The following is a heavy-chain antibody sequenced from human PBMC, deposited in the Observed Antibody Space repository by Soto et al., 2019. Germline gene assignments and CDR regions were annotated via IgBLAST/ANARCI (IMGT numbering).Heavy chain of an antibody. CDR2: ISGSGSDT. Sequence: PGGSLRLPCAASGFTFSRYAMSLVRQAPGKGLEWVSGISGSGSDTYYADSVKGRFTISRDNAKNSLSLQMNSLRAEDTAFYYCAADLDWSGTWGQGTMVTVSS. D-gene: IGHD3-3*01. CDR3: AADLDWSGT. J-gene: IGHJ3*01. CDR1: GFTFSRYA. V-gene: IGHV3-23*01.